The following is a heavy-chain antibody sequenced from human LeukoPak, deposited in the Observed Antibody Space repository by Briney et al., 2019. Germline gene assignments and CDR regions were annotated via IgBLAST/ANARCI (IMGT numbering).Heavy chain of an antibody. D-gene: IGHD4-17*01. J-gene: IGHJ4*02. CDR1: GYSITSYY. V-gene: IGHV4-59*01. Sequence: PETLSLTCSVSGYSITSYYWSWIRQPPGKGLEWIGYLYYTGSTKYNPSLDSRVTISVDTSKNQFSLKLSSVTAADTAVYYCARLYYGDYSPYYFDYWGQGTLVTVSS. CDR2: LYYTGST. CDR3: ARLYYGDYSPYYFDY.